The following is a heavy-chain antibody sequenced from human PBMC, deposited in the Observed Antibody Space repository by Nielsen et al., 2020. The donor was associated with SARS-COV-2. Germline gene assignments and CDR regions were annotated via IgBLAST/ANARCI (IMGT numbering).Heavy chain of an antibody. J-gene: IGHJ4*02. CDR2: INHSGST. CDR3: ARGGIAVAGTPITIDY. Sequence: SETLSLTCAVYGGSFSGYYWSWIRQPPGKGLEWIGEINHSGSTNYNPSLKSRVTISVDTSKNQFSLELSSVTAADTAVYYCARGGIAVAGTPITIDYWGQGTLVTVSS. CDR1: GGSFSGYY. D-gene: IGHD6-19*01. V-gene: IGHV4-34*01.